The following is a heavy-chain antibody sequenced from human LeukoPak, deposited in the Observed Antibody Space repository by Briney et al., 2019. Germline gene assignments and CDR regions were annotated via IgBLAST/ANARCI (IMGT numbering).Heavy chain of an antibody. V-gene: IGHV3-7*01. CDR2: IRQDGSEK. CDR1: GFTFSSYL. D-gene: IGHD6-19*01. J-gene: IGHJ4*02. CDR3: ARDFNSGGDDY. Sequence: GGSLRLSCAASGFTFSSYLMSWVRQAPGKGLEWVANIRQDGSEKYYVDSVKGRFTISRDNAKNSLYLQMNSLRAEDTAVYYCARDFNSGGDDYWGQGTLVTVSS.